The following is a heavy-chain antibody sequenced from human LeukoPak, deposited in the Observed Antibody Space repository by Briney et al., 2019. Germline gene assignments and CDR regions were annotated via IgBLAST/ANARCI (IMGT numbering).Heavy chain of an antibody. CDR2: IYYSGSV. V-gene: IGHV4-39*01. J-gene: IGHJ4*02. CDR3: ERRVATSGNFFDY. Sequence: SETLSLTCTVVGGAINSRNQYWGWIRQSPGKGLEWIGSIYYSGSVNDNPSLQSRVTISVDTSRNQFSLKLTSMTVADTAVYYCERRVATSGNFFDYWGPGTLVTVS. D-gene: IGHD3-3*01. CDR1: GGAINSRNQY.